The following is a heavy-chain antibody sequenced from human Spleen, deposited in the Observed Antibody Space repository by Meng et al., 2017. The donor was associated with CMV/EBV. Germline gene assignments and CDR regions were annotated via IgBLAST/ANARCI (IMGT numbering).Heavy chain of an antibody. D-gene: IGHD3-22*01. CDR3: AKDVGRYDSSGYYLGILVAIDY. V-gene: IGHV3-23*01. J-gene: IGHJ4*02. CDR1: GFTFSSYA. Sequence: GESLKISCAASGFTFSSYAMSWVRQAPGKGLEWVSAISGSGGSTYYADSVKGRFTISRDNSKNTLYLQMNSLRAEDTAVYYCAKDVGRYDSSGYYLGILVAIDYWGQGTLVTVSS. CDR2: ISGSGGST.